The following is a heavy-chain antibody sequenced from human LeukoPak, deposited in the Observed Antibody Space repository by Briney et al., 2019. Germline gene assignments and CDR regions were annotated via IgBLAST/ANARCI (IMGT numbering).Heavy chain of an antibody. D-gene: IGHD3-22*01. Sequence: GGSLRLSCAASGFTFSSYWMSWVRQAPGKGLEWVANIKQDGSEKYYVDSVKGRFTISRDNAKNSLYLQMNSLRAEDTAVYYCARACITMTTDDAFDIWGQGTMVTVSS. V-gene: IGHV3-7*01. CDR1: GFTFSSYW. J-gene: IGHJ3*02. CDR3: ARACITMTTDDAFDI. CDR2: IKQDGSEK.